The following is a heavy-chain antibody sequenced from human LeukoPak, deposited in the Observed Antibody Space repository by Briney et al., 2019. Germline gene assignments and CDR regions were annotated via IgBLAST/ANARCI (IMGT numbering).Heavy chain of an antibody. CDR2: IYYSGST. CDR3: ARDLMYYCDSSGYHAAFDI. V-gene: IGHV4-39*07. Sequence: SETLSLTCTVSGGSISSSSYYWGWIRQPPGKGLEWIGSIYYSGSTYYNPSLKSRVTISVDTSKNQFSLKLSSVTAADTAVYYCARDLMYYCDSSGYHAAFDIWGQGTMVTVSS. CDR1: GGSISSSSYY. D-gene: IGHD3-22*01. J-gene: IGHJ3*02.